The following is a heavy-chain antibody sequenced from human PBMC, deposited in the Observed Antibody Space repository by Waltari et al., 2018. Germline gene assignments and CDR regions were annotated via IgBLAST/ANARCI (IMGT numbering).Heavy chain of an antibody. V-gene: IGHV4-59*01. Sequence: QVQLQESGPGLVKPSETLSLTCTVSGGSLSGYYWSWIRQPPGKGLEWIGYIYYSGSTNYNPSLKSRVTISVDTAKNQFSLKLSSVTAADTAVYYCARVGDGSTGYWGQGTLVTVSS. J-gene: IGHJ4*02. CDR2: IYYSGST. D-gene: IGHD1-26*01. CDR3: ARVGDGSTGY. CDR1: GGSLSGYY.